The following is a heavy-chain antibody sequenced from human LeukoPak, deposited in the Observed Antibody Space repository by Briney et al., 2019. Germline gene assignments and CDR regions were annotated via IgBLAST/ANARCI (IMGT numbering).Heavy chain of an antibody. V-gene: IGHV3-72*01. CDR2: SRNKAKSYTT. CDR1: GFTFSDHF. Sequence: QAGGSLSLSCVVSGFTFSDHFLDWVRQAPGKGLEWVGRSRNKAKSYTTEYAASVKGRFTISRDDSKNSLYLQMNSLKTEDTAVYYCVRVGSVAGSDYLDYWGQGTLVTVSS. D-gene: IGHD6-19*01. J-gene: IGHJ4*02. CDR3: VRVGSVAGSDYLDY.